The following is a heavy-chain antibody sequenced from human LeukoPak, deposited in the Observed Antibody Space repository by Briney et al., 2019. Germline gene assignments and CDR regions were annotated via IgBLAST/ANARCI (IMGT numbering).Heavy chain of an antibody. J-gene: IGHJ4*02. V-gene: IGHV4-39*01. Sequence: SETLSLTCTVSGGSISSSSYYWGWIRQPPGKGLEWIGSIYYSGSTYYNPSLKSRVTISVDTSKNQFSLKLRSVTAADTAVYYCARAGRELVSDFDYWGQGTLVTVSS. CDR1: GGSISSSSYY. CDR3: ARAGRELVSDFDY. CDR2: IYYSGST. D-gene: IGHD1-26*01.